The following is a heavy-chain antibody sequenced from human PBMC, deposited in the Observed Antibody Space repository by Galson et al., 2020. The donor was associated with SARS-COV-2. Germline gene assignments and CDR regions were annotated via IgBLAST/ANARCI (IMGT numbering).Heavy chain of an antibody. V-gene: IGHV3-30-3*01. CDR2: ISYDGSNK. J-gene: IGHJ6*02. Sequence: TGGSLRLSCAASGFTFSSYAMHWVRQAPGKGLEWVAVISYDGSNKYYADSVKGRFTISRDNSKNTLYLQMNSLRAEDTAVYYCASCHCSGGSCYFYYGMDGWGQGTTVTVSS. CDR3: ASCHCSGGSCYFYYGMDG. D-gene: IGHD2-15*01. CDR1: GFTFSSYA.